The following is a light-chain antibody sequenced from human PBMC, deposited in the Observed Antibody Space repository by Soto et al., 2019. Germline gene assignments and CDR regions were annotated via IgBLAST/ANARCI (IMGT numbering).Light chain of an antibody. V-gene: IGLV1-40*01. Sequence: QSVLTQPPSVSGAPGQRVTISCTGSSSIIGAGYDVHWYQQLPGTAPKLLIYGNSNRPSGVPDRFSGSKSGTSASLAITGLHAEDEADYYCQSYDSSLSGSVVFGGGTKLTVL. J-gene: IGLJ2*01. CDR3: QSYDSSLSGSVV. CDR2: GNS. CDR1: SSIIGAGYD.